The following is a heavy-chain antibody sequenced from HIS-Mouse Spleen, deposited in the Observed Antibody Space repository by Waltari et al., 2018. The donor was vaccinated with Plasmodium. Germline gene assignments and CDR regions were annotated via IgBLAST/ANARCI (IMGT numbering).Heavy chain of an antibody. J-gene: IGHJ2*01. Sequence: EVQLVESGGGLVQPGGSLRLSCAASGFTFSSYWMSWFRQAPGKGLEWVDNIKKDGREKYYVDSVKGRFTISRDNAKNSLYLQMNSLRAEDTAVYYCASSWYWYFDRWGRGTLVTVSS. CDR2: IKKDGREK. CDR3: ASSWYWYFDR. CDR1: GFTFSSYW. V-gene: IGHV3-7*01. D-gene: IGHD6-13*01.